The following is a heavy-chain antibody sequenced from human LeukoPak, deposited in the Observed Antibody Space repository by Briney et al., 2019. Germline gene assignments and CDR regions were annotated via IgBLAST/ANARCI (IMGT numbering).Heavy chain of an antibody. J-gene: IGHJ6*03. Sequence: GGSLRLSCAASGFTVSNSYMTWVRQAPDKGLEWVSLTYSAGFTYYSDSVKGRFTISRDIAKNTVFLQMNSLRVEDTAVYYCARGGGHQPTYYQYLDVWGKGTTVTVSS. D-gene: IGHD1-14*01. CDR1: GFTVSNSY. CDR3: ARGGGHQPTYYQYLDV. CDR2: TYSAGFT. V-gene: IGHV3-53*01.